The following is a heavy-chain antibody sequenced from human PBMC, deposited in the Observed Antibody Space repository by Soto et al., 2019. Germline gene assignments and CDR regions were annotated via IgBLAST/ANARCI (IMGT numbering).Heavy chain of an antibody. CDR1: GFTFSTYA. D-gene: IGHD3-10*01. CDR3: AKDRYYYGSGSYYKPNWFDP. Sequence: PGGSLRLSCAASGFTFSTYAMTWVRQAPGKGLEWVSSISDSGNKYYADSVKGRFTISRDNSKMYLQMNSLRAEDTAVYYCAKDRYYYGSGSYYKPNWFDPWGQGTLVTVSS. CDR2: ISDSGNK. J-gene: IGHJ5*02. V-gene: IGHV3-23*01.